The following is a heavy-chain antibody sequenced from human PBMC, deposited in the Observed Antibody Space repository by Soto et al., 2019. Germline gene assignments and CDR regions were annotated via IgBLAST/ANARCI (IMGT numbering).Heavy chain of an antibody. D-gene: IGHD3-10*01. CDR1: GGSISSSSYY. Sequence: SETLSLTCTVSGGSISSSSYYWGWIRQPPGKGLEWIGSIYYSGSTYYNPSLKSRVTISVDTSKNQFSLKLSSVTAADTAVYYCARHTSDYYGSGSDFDYWGQGTLVTVSS. CDR2: IYYSGST. CDR3: ARHTSDYYGSGSDFDY. V-gene: IGHV4-39*01. J-gene: IGHJ4*02.